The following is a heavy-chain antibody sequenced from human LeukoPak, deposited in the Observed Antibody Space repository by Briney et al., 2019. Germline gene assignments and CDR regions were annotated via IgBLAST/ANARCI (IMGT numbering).Heavy chain of an antibody. CDR1: GFTFSGSA. J-gene: IGHJ6*02. D-gene: IGHD3-10*01. V-gene: IGHV3-73*01. CDR2: IRSKANSYAT. Sequence: GGSLRLSCAASGFTFSGSAMHWVRQASGKGLEWVGRIRSKANSYATAYAASVKGRFTISRDDSKNTAYLQMNSLKTEDTAVYYCTSLPDYGSGGYSNGMDVWGQGTTVTVSS. CDR3: TSLPDYGSGGYSNGMDV.